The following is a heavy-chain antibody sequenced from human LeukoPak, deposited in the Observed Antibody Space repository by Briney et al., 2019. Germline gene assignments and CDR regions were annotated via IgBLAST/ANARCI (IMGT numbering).Heavy chain of an antibody. CDR3: ARGSPPRRNYDSRGYYSYYFDY. Sequence: GASVKVSCKASGYTFTSYGISWVRQAPGQGLEWMGWISAYNGNTHYPQKLQGRVTMTTDTSTSTVYMELRSLRSDDTAVYYCARGSPPRRNYDSRGYYSYYFDYWGQGTLVTVSS. D-gene: IGHD3-22*01. V-gene: IGHV1-18*01. CDR2: ISAYNGNT. J-gene: IGHJ4*02. CDR1: GYTFTSYG.